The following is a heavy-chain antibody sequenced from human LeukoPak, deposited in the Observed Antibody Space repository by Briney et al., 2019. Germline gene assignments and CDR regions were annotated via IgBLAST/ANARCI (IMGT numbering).Heavy chain of an antibody. CDR3: ARDACSSTSCYASSYPCDYYYGMDV. Sequence: PGGSLRLPCAASGFTFSSYSMNWARQAPGKGLEWVSYISSSSSTIYYADSVKGRFTISRDNAKNSLYLQMNSLRAEDTAVYYCARDACSSTSCYASSYPCDYYYGMDVWGQGTTVTVSS. CDR2: ISSSSSTI. CDR1: GFTFSSYS. D-gene: IGHD2-2*01. V-gene: IGHV3-48*01. J-gene: IGHJ6*02.